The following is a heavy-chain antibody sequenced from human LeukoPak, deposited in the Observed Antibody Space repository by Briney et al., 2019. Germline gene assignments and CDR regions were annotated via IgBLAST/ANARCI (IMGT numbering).Heavy chain of an antibody. CDR2: IYYSGST. CDR1: GGSISSYY. V-gene: IGHV4-59*01. Sequence: SETLSLTCTVSGGSISSYYWSWIRQPPGKGLEWIGYIYYSGSTNYNPSLKSRVTISVDTSKNQFSLKLSSVTAADTAVYHCARGYGEGDFDYWGQGTLVTVSS. CDR3: ARGYGEGDFDY. J-gene: IGHJ4*02. D-gene: IGHD4-17*01.